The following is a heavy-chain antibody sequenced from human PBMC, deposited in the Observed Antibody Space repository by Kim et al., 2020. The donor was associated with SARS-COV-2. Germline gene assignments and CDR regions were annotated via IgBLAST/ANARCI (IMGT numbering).Heavy chain of an antibody. CDR3: ARIYSRSGGLDY. J-gene: IGHJ4*02. CDR2: INPSDGRT. CDR1: GYTFTSYY. V-gene: IGHV1-46*01. Sequence: ASVKVSCKASGYTFTSYYMHWVRQAPGQGLEWMGIINPSDGRTTYTQKFQGRVTMTRDTSTTTVYMELSSLRSEDTAVYYCARIYSRSGGLDYWGQGTLVTVSS. D-gene: IGHD6-6*01.